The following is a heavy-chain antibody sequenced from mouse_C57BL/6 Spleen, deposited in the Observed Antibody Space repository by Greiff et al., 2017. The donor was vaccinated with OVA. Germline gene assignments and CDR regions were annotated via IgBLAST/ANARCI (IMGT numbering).Heavy chain of an antibody. CDR2: INPNHGGT. CDR1: GYTFTDYN. CDR3: ARGYYGSSIYFDY. Sequence: VQLQQSGPELVKPGASVKIPCKASGYTFTDYNMDWVKQSHGKSLEWIGDINPNHGGTIYNQKFKGKATLTVDKSSSTAYMELRSLTSEDTAVYYCARGYYGSSIYFDYWGQGTTLTVSS. D-gene: IGHD1-1*01. V-gene: IGHV1-18*01. J-gene: IGHJ2*01.